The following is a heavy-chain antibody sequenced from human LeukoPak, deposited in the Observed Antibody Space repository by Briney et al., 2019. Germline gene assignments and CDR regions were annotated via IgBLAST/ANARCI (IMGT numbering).Heavy chain of an antibody. CDR1: GFTFSSYT. D-gene: IGHD2-15*01. CDR2: ISGSGGST. V-gene: IGHV3-23*01. J-gene: IGHJ4*02. CDR3: AKDPKYCSGSSCYY. Sequence: GGSLRLSCAAFGFTFSSYTMNWVRQAPGKGLEWVSGISGSGGSTYYADSVKGRFTISRDNSKNTLYLQMKSLRAEDTAVYYCAKDPKYCSGSSCYYWGQGTLVTVSS.